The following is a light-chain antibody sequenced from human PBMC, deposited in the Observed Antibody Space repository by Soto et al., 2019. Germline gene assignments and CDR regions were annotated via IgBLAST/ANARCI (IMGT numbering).Light chain of an antibody. J-gene: IGLJ2*01. CDR3: SSYTTSHTLV. Sequence: QSVLTQPASVSGSPGQSITISCAGTMRDVGGYNLVSWYQQHPGRAPQLILYEISNRPSGVSSRFSGSKSGNTASLTISGLQAEDESDYYCSSYTTSHTLVFGGGTKLTVL. CDR1: MRDVGGYNL. CDR2: EIS. V-gene: IGLV2-14*01.